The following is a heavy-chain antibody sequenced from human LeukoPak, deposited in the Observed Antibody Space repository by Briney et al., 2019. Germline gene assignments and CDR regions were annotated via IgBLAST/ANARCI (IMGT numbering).Heavy chain of an antibody. Sequence: GGSLRLSCAASGFTVSSNYMSWVRQAPGKGLEWVSFIYSGGSTYYADSVKGRFTISRDNSKNTLYLQMNSLRAEDTAVYYCARDSSSWSNYFDYWGQGTLVTVSS. D-gene: IGHD6-13*01. CDR2: IYSGGST. J-gene: IGHJ4*02. CDR3: ARDSSSWSNYFDY. CDR1: GFTVSSNY. V-gene: IGHV3-53*01.